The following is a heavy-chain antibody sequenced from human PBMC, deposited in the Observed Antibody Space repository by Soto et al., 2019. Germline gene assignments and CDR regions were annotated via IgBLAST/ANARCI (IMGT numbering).Heavy chain of an antibody. J-gene: IGHJ4*02. D-gene: IGHD6-19*01. Sequence: ASVKVSCKASGYTFTGYYMHWARQAPGQGLEWMGWINPNSGGTNYAQKFQGWVTMTRDTSISTAYMELSRLRSDDTAVYYCARDPRYSSGWAPEYYFDYWGQGTLVTVSS. CDR3: ARDPRYSSGWAPEYYFDY. V-gene: IGHV1-2*04. CDR2: INPNSGGT. CDR1: GYTFTGYY.